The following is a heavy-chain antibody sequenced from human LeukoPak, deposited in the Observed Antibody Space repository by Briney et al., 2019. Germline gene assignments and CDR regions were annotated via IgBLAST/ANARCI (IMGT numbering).Heavy chain of an antibody. J-gene: IGHJ4*02. CDR3: ARFRDDYVWGSYTPPKDFDY. CDR2: IKQDGSDK. V-gene: IGHV3-7*01. CDR1: GFTFSTSW. Sequence: GGSLRLSCAASGFTFSTSWMSWVRQAPGRGLEWVANIKQDGSDKYYVDSVKGRFTISRDNAKNSLYLQMNYLRAEDTAVYCCARFRDDYVWGSYTPPKDFDYWGQGSLVTVSS. D-gene: IGHD3-16*01.